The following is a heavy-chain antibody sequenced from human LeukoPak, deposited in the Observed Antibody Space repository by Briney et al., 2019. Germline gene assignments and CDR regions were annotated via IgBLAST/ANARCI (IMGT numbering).Heavy chain of an antibody. V-gene: IGHV3-74*01. J-gene: IGHJ4*02. CDR3: AREAALYSYDFWSGYSQFDY. D-gene: IGHD3-3*01. CDR1: GFTFSSYW. Sequence: GGSLRLSCAASGFTFSSYWMHWVRQAPGKGLVWVSRINSDGSSTSYADSVKGRFTISRDNAKNTLYLQMNSLRAEDTVVYYCAREAALYSYDFWSGYSQFDYWGQGTLVTVSS. CDR2: INSDGSST.